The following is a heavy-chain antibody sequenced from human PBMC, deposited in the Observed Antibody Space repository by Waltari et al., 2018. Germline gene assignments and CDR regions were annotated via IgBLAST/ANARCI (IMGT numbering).Heavy chain of an antibody. V-gene: IGHV3-74*01. CDR3: GRARVQGVKYFDY. J-gene: IGHJ4*02. CDR2: IDSDGSST. Sequence: DVQLVESGGGLVQPGGSLRLPCTALGFTFINYWMHWARPGPGTGLMWVSRIDSDGSSTSYEDSVRGRFTISRDNAKNTLYLQMNSVRDEDTAVYYCGRARVQGVKYFDYWGRGTLVTVSS. D-gene: IGHD3-10*01. CDR1: GFTFINYW.